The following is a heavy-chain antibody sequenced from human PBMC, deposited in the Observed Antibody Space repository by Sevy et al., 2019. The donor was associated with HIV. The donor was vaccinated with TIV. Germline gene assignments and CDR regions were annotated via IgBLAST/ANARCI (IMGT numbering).Heavy chain of an antibody. D-gene: IGHD5-18*01. J-gene: IGHJ3*02. V-gene: IGHV3-21*01. CDR1: GFTFSSYS. CDR3: ARDIGWGGYSYGSDAFDI. Sequence: GGSLRLSCAASGFTFSSYSMNWVRQAPGKGLEWVSSSSSSSSYIYYGDSVKGRFTISRDNAKNSLYLQMNSLRAEDTAVYYCARDIGWGGYSYGSDAFDIWGQGTMVTVSS. CDR2: SSSSSSYI.